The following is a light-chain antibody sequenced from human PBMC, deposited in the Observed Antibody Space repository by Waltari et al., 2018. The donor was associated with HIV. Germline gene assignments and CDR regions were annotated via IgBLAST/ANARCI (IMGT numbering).Light chain of an antibody. CDR3: QSYDSGLSGSTV. CDR2: ATT. J-gene: IGLJ2*01. CDR1: SPKIRDSYS. Sequence: QSVLTQPPSVSGAPGQLVPISSTGTSPKIRDSYSVPRYQHLPGTAPKLLIHATTKRPSWVHNRFFGSRSGTSASLAITGLQAEDEADYYCQSYDSGLSGSTVFGGGTKLTVL. V-gene: IGLV1-40*01.